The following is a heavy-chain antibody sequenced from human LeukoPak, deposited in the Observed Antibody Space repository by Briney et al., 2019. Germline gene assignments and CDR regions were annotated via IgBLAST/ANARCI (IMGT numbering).Heavy chain of an antibody. Sequence: GGSLRLSCAASGFTFSSYWMSWVRQAPGKGLEWVANIKQDGSEKYYVDSVKGRFTISRDNAKNSLYLQMNSLRAEDTAVYYCARDRYYYDSSGSYYFDYWGQGTLVTVSP. V-gene: IGHV3-7*01. CDR2: IKQDGSEK. CDR3: ARDRYYYDSSGSYYFDY. J-gene: IGHJ4*02. CDR1: GFTFSSYW. D-gene: IGHD3-22*01.